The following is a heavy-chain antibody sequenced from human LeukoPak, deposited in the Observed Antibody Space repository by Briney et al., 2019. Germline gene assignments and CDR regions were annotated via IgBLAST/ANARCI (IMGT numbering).Heavy chain of an antibody. J-gene: IGHJ6*02. Sequence: SETLSLTCTVSGGSIRSSYYYWGWIRQPPGKGLEWIGSIYDSGSTYYNPSLKSRVTISVDTSKNQFSLKLNSVTAADTAVYYCARVALGIVPARFPLTESYYGMDVWGQGTTVTVSS. CDR1: GGSIRSSYYY. CDR2: IYDSGST. CDR3: ARVALGIVPARFPLTESYYGMDV. D-gene: IGHD2-2*01. V-gene: IGHV4-39*01.